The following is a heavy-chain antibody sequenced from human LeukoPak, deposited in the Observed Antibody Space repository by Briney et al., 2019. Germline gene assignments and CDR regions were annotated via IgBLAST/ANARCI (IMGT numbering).Heavy chain of an antibody. CDR1: GGSFSGYY. CDR3: ARRKITMIVVVTRYYFDY. V-gene: IGHV4-34*01. CDR2: INHSGST. Sequence: PSETLSLTCAVYGGSFSGYYWSWIRQPPGKGLEWIGEINHSGSTNYNPSLKSRVTISVDTPKNQFSLKLSSVTAADTAVYYCARRKITMIVVVTRYYFDYWGQGTLVTVSS. J-gene: IGHJ4*02. D-gene: IGHD3-22*01.